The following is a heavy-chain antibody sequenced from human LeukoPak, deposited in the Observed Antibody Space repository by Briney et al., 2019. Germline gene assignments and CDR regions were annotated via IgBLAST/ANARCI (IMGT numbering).Heavy chain of an antibody. J-gene: IGHJ3*02. CDR2: ISYDGSNK. CDR1: GFTFSSYA. D-gene: IGHD3-22*01. V-gene: IGHV3-30-3*01. Sequence: PGGSLRLSCAASGFTFSSYAMHWVRQAPGKGLEWVAVISYDGSNKYYADSVKGRFTISRDNSKNTLYLQMNSLRAEDTAVYYCASSTNYYDSRGYPVNAFDIWGQGKTATVSS. CDR3: ASSTNYYDSRGYPVNAFDI.